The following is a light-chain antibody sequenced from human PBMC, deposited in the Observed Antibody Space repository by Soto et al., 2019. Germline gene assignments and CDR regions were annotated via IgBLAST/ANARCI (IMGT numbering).Light chain of an antibody. Sequence: QSALTQPASVSGSPGQSITISCTGTNSDVGGYNYVSWYQQHPGKAPRLMIYDVTNRPSGVSNRFSGSKSGNTASLIISGLQAEDEADYYCSSYTSSSTRVFGTGTKLTVL. CDR2: DVT. CDR1: NSDVGGYNY. J-gene: IGLJ1*01. V-gene: IGLV2-14*03. CDR3: SSYTSSSTRV.